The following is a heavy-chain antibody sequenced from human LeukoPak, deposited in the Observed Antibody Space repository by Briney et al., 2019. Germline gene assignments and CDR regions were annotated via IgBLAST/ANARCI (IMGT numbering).Heavy chain of an antibody. J-gene: IGHJ4*02. V-gene: IGHV3-11*01. Sequence: GGSLRLSCAASGFTFSDYYMSWIRQAPGKGLEWVSYISSSGSTIYYADSVKGRFTISRDNAKNSLYRQMNSLRAEDTAVYYWGRVGMGGLQSPRFDHWAKGPLATVSS. CDR1: GFTFSDYY. D-gene: IGHD5-24*01. CDR2: ISSSGSTI. CDR3: GRVGMGGLQSPRFDH.